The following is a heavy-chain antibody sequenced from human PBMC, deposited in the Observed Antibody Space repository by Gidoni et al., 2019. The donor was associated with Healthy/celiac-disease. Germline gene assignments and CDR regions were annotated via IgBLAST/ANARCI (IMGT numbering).Heavy chain of an antibody. Sequence: QVPLVQSGAEVKKPGSSVKVSCKASGGTFSSYTISWVRQAPGQGLEWMGRIIPFLGIANYAQKFQGRVTITADKSTSTAYMELSSLRSEDTAVYYCANNRDDDAFDIWGQGTMVTVSS. J-gene: IGHJ3*02. CDR1: GGTFSSYT. V-gene: IGHV1-69*02. CDR2: IIPFLGIA. CDR3: ANNRDDDAFDI.